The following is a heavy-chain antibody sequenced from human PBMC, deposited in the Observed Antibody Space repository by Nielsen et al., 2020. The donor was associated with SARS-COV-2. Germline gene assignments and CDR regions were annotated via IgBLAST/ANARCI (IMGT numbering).Heavy chain of an antibody. D-gene: IGHD3-10*01. V-gene: IGHV3-49*03. CDR3: TREKGSRLLWFGEANYYYYMDV. Sequence: GESLKISCTASGFTFGDYAMSWFRQAPGKGLEWVGFIRSKAYGGTTEYAASVKGRFTISRDDSKSIAYLQMNSLKTEDTAVYYCTREKGSRLLWFGEANYYYYMDVWGKGTTVTVSS. CDR2: IRSKAYGGTT. CDR1: GFTFGDYA. J-gene: IGHJ6*03.